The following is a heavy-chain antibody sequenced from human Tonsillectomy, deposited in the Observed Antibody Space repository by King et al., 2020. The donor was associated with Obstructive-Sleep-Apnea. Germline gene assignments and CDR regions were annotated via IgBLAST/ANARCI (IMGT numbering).Heavy chain of an antibody. CDR3: AREGRGADDAFDI. V-gene: IGHV4-59*01. CDR1: GGSISSYY. J-gene: IGHJ3*02. CDR2: IYYSGST. D-gene: IGHD3-10*01. Sequence: VQLQESGPGLVKPSETLSLTCTVSGGSISSYYWSWIRQPPGKGLEWIGYIYYSGSTNYNPSLKSRVTISVDTSKNQFSLKLSSVTAADTAVYYCAREGRGADDAFDIWGHGTMVTVSS.